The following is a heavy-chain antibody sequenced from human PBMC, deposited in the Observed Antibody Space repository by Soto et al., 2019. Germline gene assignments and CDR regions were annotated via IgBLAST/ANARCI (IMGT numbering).Heavy chain of an antibody. D-gene: IGHD1-26*01. CDR2: ISGSGFKK. J-gene: IGHJ5*02. Sequence: GGSLRLSCAASGFIFENFGMSWVRQAPGKGLEWISSISGSGFKKYYADSVKGRFTISRDNSKSTVYLELNNLSAEDTAVYHCAKNQGVELVPLATVDWFDPWGQGSEVTVSS. V-gene: IGHV3-23*01. CDR1: GFIFENFG. CDR3: AKNQGVELVPLATVDWFDP.